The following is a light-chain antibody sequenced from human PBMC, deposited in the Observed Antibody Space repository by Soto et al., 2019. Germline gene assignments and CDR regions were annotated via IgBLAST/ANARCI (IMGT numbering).Light chain of an antibody. V-gene: IGKV1-27*01. CDR3: QKCNSAPFT. CDR1: QGIYNY. Sequence: DTQMTQSPSSLSASVGDRVTITCRASQGIYNYVAWYQQKPVKVPKILIYAASSLVSGVPSRFSGSGSGTDFTLTISSLQPEDVATYYCQKCNSAPFTFGPGTKVDIK. CDR2: AAS. J-gene: IGKJ3*01.